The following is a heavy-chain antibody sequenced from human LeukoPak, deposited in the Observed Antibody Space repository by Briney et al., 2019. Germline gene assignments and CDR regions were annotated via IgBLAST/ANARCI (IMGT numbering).Heavy chain of an antibody. CDR1: GYTSTSYG. V-gene: IGHV1-18*01. CDR2: ISAYNGNT. J-gene: IGHJ4*02. D-gene: IGHD3-10*01. Sequence: ASVKLSCKASGYTSTSYGISWARQAPGQGLEWMGWISAYNGNTNYAQKLQGRVTMTTDTSTSTAYMELRSLRSDDTAVYYCARDIFPASFRELLFWNYSGQGTLVTVSS. CDR3: ARDIFPASFRELLFWNY.